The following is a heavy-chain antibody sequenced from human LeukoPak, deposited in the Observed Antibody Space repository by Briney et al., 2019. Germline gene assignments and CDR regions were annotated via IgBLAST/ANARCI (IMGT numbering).Heavy chain of an antibody. CDR1: GFTFSTCA. CDR3: AKADCGNIGCYVKDY. V-gene: IGHV3-23*01. CDR2: ISGGGGTT. J-gene: IGHJ4*02. D-gene: IGHD2-2*01. Sequence: GGSLRLSCAASGFTFSTCAMSWVRQAPGKGLEWVSTISGGGGTTNYADSVKGRFTISRDNSKNTLYLQMNSLRAEDTAVYYCAKADCGNIGCYVKDYWGQGTLVTVSS.